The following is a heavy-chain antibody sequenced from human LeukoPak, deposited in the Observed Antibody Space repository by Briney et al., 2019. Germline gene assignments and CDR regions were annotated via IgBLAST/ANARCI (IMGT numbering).Heavy chain of an antibody. V-gene: IGHV3-48*03. Sequence: GGSLRLSCAASGASGFTFSSFEMARVRRAPGKGLEWLSYISDGGSTIKDADSAKGRFTISRDNAMNSVYLQMNSLRAEDTALYYCAIMHGYYDGRGYWVQWGQGTLVTVSS. CDR1: GFTFSSFE. J-gene: IGHJ1*01. CDR3: AIMHGYYDGRGYWVQ. D-gene: IGHD3-22*01. CDR2: ISDGGSTI.